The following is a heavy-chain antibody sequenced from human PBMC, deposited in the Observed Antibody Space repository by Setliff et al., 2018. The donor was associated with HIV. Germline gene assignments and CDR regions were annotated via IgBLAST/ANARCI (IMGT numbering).Heavy chain of an antibody. D-gene: IGHD6-25*01. Sequence: SETLSLTCTVSDNSIKTHYWNWIRQSPGKGPEWIAFTHHTGDTGYNPSLKSRVTTSVDPSKNQFSLILRSVTATDTAIYYCARWGKATAIRAFNLWSRGIMVT. V-gene: IGHV4-59*11. CDR2: THHTGDT. CDR1: DNSIKTHY. J-gene: IGHJ3*01. CDR3: ARWGKATAIRAFNL.